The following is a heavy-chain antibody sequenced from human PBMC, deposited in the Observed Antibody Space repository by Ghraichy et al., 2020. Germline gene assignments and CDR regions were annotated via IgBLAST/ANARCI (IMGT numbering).Heavy chain of an antibody. CDR1: GFTSKTYL. J-gene: IGHJ4*02. CDR3: VADVGWYFHY. Sequence: GGSLRLSCTVSGFTSKTYLMHWVRQAPGEGLEWVATMKQDGSDRHYVDSVKGRFTISRDNAENSLYLQMNSLRAEDTAVYYCVADVGWYFHYWGQGILVTVSS. CDR2: MKQDGSDR. D-gene: IGHD6-19*01. V-gene: IGHV3-7*01.